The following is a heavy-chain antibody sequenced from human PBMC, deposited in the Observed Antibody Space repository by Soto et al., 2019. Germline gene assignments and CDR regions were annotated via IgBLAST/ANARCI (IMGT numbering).Heavy chain of an antibody. J-gene: IGHJ4*02. CDR3: AKEQTEVTLFDY. D-gene: IGHD2-21*02. V-gene: IGHV3-23*01. Sequence: EVQLLESGGGFVQPGGSLRLSCAASGFSFSSLAMSWVRQAPGKGLEWVSSISGRGVDTLYADSVKGRFTISRDNPRNTLYQQVNSLRAEDTAVYYRAKEQTEVTLFDYWGQGTLVTVSS. CDR2: ISGRGVDT. CDR1: GFSFSSLA.